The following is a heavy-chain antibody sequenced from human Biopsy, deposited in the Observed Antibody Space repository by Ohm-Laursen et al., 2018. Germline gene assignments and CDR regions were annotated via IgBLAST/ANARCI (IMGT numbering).Heavy chain of an antibody. V-gene: IGHV4-31*01. CDR2: IFNSANT. Sequence: PSLTCTVSGGSISSGGSYWSWIRQRPGKGLEWIGYIFNSANTYYNPSLKNLITISGDASKNQFSLKLNSVTAADTAVYYCARGDYFDSNGYFWFDPWGQGTLVTVSS. D-gene: IGHD3-22*01. J-gene: IGHJ5*02. CDR3: ARGDYFDSNGYFWFDP. CDR1: GGSISSGGSY.